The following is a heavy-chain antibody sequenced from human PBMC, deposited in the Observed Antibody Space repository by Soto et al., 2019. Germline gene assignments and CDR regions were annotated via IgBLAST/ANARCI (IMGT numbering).Heavy chain of an antibody. Sequence: ASVKVSCKASGYTFTSYGISWVRQAPGQGLEWMGWISAYNGNTNYAQKLQGRVTMTTDTSTSTAYMELRSLRSDDTAVYYCARDGDIVEVPADHPGGNWFDPWGQGTLVTVSS. CDR2: ISAYNGNT. D-gene: IGHD2-2*01. CDR3: ARDGDIVEVPADHPGGNWFDP. V-gene: IGHV1-18*01. J-gene: IGHJ5*02. CDR1: GYTFTSYG.